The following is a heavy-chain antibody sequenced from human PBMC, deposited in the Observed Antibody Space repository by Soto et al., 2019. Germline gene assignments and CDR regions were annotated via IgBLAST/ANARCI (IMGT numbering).Heavy chain of an antibody. CDR1: GGSISSGGYY. J-gene: IGHJ4*02. V-gene: IGHV4-31*03. CDR2: IYYSGSA. D-gene: IGHD3-22*01. Sequence: SETLSLTCTVSGGSISSGGYYWSWIRQHPGKGLEWIGYIYYSGSAYYNPSLKSRVTISLDTSNNQFSLKLSSVTAADTAVYYCARRFSYDSGGYYNAFDYWGQGTLVTVSS. CDR3: ARRFSYDSGGYYNAFDY.